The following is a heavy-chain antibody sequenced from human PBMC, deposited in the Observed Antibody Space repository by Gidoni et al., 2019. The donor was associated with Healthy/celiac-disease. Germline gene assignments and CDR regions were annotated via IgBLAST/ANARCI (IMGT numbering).Heavy chain of an antibody. Sequence: QVQLVQAGAEVKKPGASVKVCCKASGYTFTGYYMHWVRQAPGQGLEWMGWINPNSGGTNYAQKFQGRVTMTRDTSISTAYMELSRLRSDDTAVYYCARALWGLRGYYFDYWGQGTLVTVSS. CDR3: ARALWGLRGYYFDY. D-gene: IGHD2-21*02. CDR2: INPNSGGT. CDR1: GYTFTGYY. V-gene: IGHV1-2*02. J-gene: IGHJ4*02.